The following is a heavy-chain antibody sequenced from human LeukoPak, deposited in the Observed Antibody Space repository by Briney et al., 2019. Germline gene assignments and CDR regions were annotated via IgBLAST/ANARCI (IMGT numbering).Heavy chain of an antibody. J-gene: IGHJ4*02. CDR3: AWQTKFDFWRMDY. V-gene: IGHV3-15*01. CDR1: GFGFTAAW. CDR2: IKSKGGGETI. D-gene: IGHD3-3*01. Sequence: GSLRLSCAASGFGFTAAWMSWVRQAPGKGPEWVGRIKSKGGGETIDYAAPVKGRFTISRDDSKNTLYLQMDGLRTEDTAVYYCAWQTKFDFWRMDYWGLGTLVTVSS.